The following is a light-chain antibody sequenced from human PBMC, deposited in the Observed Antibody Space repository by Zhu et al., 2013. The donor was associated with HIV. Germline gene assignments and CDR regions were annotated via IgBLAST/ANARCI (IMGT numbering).Light chain of an antibody. CDR1: QSVSSSY. J-gene: IGKJ1*01. Sequence: EIVLTQSPGTLSLSPGERATLSCRASQSVSSSYLAWYQQKPGQAPRLLIYAVSSRATDIPDRFSGSGSGTDFTLTISRLEPEDFAVYYCQQYGSSPQTFGQGTKVEVK. V-gene: IGKV3-20*01. CDR2: AVS. CDR3: QQYGSSPQT.